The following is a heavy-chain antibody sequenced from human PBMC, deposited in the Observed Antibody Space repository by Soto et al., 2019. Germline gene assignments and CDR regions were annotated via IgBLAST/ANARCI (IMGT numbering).Heavy chain of an antibody. J-gene: IGHJ5*02. CDR1: GGSISSSSYY. CDR3: ARHFLGSAMIS. D-gene: IGHD3-22*01. V-gene: IGHV4-39*01. Sequence: SETLSLTCTVSGGSISSSSYYWGWIRQPPGKGLEWIGSIYYSGSTYYNPSLKSRVTISVDTSKNQFSLKLSSVTAADTAVYYCARHFLGSAMISWGQGTPVTVSS. CDR2: IYYSGST.